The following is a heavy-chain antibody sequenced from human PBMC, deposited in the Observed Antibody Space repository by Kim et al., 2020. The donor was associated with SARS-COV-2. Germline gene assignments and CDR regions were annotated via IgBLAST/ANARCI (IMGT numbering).Heavy chain of an antibody. CDR3: AREGWEYCSSTSCYSDAFDI. CDR2: IKQDGSEK. V-gene: IGHV3-7*03. CDR1: GFTFSSYW. D-gene: IGHD2-2*01. Sequence: GGSLRLSCAASGFTFSSYWMSWVRQAPGKGLEWVANIKQDGSEKYYVDSVKGRFTISRDNAKNSLYLQMNSLRAEDTAVYYCAREGWEYCSSTSCYSDAFDIWGQGTMVTVSS. J-gene: IGHJ3*02.